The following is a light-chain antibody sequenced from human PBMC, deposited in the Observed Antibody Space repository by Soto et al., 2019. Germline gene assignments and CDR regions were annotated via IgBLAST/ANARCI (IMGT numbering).Light chain of an antibody. CDR2: AAS. J-gene: IGKJ3*01. CDR1: QGISSY. V-gene: IGKV1-9*01. CDR3: PQFPFT. Sequence: DIQLTQSPSFLSASVGDRVTITCRASQGISSYLAWYQQKPGKAPKLLIYAASTLQSGVPSRFSGSGSGTEFTLTISIFLSINLAPPRSPQFPFT.